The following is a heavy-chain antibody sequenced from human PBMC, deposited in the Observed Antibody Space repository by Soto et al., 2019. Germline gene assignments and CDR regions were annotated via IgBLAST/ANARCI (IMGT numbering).Heavy chain of an antibody. J-gene: IGHJ6*02. CDR1: GGTFSRSG. Sequence: QVQLVQSGTEVKKPGASVKVSCKASGGTFSRSGFHWVRQAPGQGLEWMGMIVPSVDTTNYAQKFQARVTISADQFTSTAYMELRSLRSEDTAVYYCARWPQPPDTADPFAVDVWGPGTRVIVSS. CDR2: IVPSVDTT. D-gene: IGHD5-18*01. CDR3: ARWPQPPDTADPFAVDV. V-gene: IGHV1-69*18.